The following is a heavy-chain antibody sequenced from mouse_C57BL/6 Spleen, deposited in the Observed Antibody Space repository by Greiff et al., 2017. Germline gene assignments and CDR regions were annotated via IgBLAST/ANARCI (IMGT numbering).Heavy chain of an antibody. Sequence: VQLQQSGAELVKPGASVKMSCKASGYTFTSYWITWVKQRPGQGLEWIGDIYPGSGSTNYNEKFKSKATLTVDTSSSTAYMQLSSLTSEDSAVYYCARFYYSNYAHYYAMDYWGQGTSVTVSS. CDR1: GYTFTSYW. CDR3: ARFYYSNYAHYYAMDY. J-gene: IGHJ4*01. CDR2: IYPGSGST. V-gene: IGHV1-55*01. D-gene: IGHD2-5*01.